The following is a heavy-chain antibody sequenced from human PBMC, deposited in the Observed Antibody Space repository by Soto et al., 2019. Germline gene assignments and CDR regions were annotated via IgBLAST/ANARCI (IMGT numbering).Heavy chain of an antibody. CDR3: ATPSGTAYDAFDI. CDR2: MNPNSGNT. CDR1: GYTFTSYD. V-gene: IGHV1-8*01. J-gene: IGHJ3*02. Sequence: GASVKVSCKASGYTFTSYDINWVRQDTGQGLEWMGWMNPNSGNTGYAQKFQGRVTMTRNTSISTAYMELSSLRSEDTAVYYCATPSGTAYDAFDIWGQGTMVTVSS. D-gene: IGHD1-1*01.